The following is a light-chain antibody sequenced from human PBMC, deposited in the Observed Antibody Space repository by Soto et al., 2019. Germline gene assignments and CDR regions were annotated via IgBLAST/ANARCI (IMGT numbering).Light chain of an antibody. CDR2: DAS. CDR1: QSVRTN. J-gene: IGKJ1*01. Sequence: EIVMTQSPATLSVSPGERATLSCRASQSVRTNLAWYRQKPGQAPTLLIYDASIRATGIPARFSGSGSGTEFTLNISSLQSEDFALYYCQQYNDWPPWTFAQGTQVEIK. CDR3: QQYNDWPPWT. V-gene: IGKV3-15*01.